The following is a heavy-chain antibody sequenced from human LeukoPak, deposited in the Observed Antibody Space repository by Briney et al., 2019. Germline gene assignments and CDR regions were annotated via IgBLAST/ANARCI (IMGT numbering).Heavy chain of an antibody. Sequence: SETLSLTCTVSGGSISSGGYYWSWIRQPPGKGLEWIGYIYHSGSTYYNPSLKSRVTISVDTSKNQFSLKLSSVTAADTAVYYCARNYDSSGYYENYFDYWGQGTLVTVSS. J-gene: IGHJ4*02. CDR2: IYHSGST. V-gene: IGHV4-61*08. CDR3: ARNYDSSGYYENYFDY. D-gene: IGHD3-22*01. CDR1: GGSISSGGYY.